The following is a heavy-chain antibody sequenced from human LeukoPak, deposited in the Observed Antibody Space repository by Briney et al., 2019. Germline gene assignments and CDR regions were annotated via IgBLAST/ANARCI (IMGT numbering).Heavy chain of an antibody. CDR3: ARGLRGGSGSFYFDY. V-gene: IGHV3-66*02. D-gene: IGHD3-10*01. CDR2: IYSGGST. CDR1: GFTVSSNY. J-gene: IGHJ4*02. Sequence: GGSLRLSCAASGFTVSSNYMSWVRQAPGKGLEWVSVIYSGGSTYYAVSVKGRFTISRDNSKNTLYLQMNSLRAEDTAVYYCARGLRGGSGSFYFDYWGQGTLVTVSS.